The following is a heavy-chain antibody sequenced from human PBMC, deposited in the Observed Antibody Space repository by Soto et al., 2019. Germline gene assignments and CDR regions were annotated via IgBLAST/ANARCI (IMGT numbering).Heavy chain of an antibody. Sequence: ASVKVSCKASGYTFTSYGISWVRQAPGQGLEWMGWISAYNGNTNYAQKLQGRVTMTTDTSTSTAYMELRSLRSDDTAVYYCARDDSPGIAAAGTSAYWGQGPLVTVSS. CDR2: ISAYNGNT. CDR3: ARDDSPGIAAAGTSAY. D-gene: IGHD6-13*01. CDR1: GYTFTSYG. V-gene: IGHV1-18*01. J-gene: IGHJ4*02.